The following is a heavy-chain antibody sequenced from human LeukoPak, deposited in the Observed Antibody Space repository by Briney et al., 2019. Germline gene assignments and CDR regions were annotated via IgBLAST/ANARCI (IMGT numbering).Heavy chain of an antibody. D-gene: IGHD4-23*01. V-gene: IGHV1-69*13. CDR2: IIPIFGTA. CDR1: GGTFSSYA. J-gene: IGHJ4*02. CDR3: ARDLGGGNGIYYFDC. Sequence: GASVKVSCKASGGTFSSYAISWVRQAPGQGLEWMGGIIPIFGTANYAQKFQGRVTITADESTSTAYMELSSLRSEDTAVYYCARDLGGGNGIYYFDCWGQGTLVTVSS.